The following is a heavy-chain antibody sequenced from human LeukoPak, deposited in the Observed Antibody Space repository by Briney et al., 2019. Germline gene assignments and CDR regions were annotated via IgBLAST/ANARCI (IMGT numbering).Heavy chain of an antibody. D-gene: IGHD3/OR15-3a*01. CDR1: GFTFSSYW. CDR3: ARDGLGYSDAFDI. J-gene: IGHJ3*02. V-gene: IGHV3-7*01. Sequence: GGSLRLSCAASGFTFSSYWMSWVRQAPGKGLEWVANIKQDGSEKYYVDSVKGRFTISRDNAKNSLYLQMNSLRAEDTAVYYCARDGLGYSDAFDIWGQGTMVTVSS. CDR2: IKQDGSEK.